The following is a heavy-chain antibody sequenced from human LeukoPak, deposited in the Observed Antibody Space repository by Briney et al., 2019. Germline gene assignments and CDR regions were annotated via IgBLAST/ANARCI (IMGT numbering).Heavy chain of an antibody. Sequence: SDTLSLTYTVSHVSITSGHHWGWIRQPPDKGLEWIASIFHSGSTYYNPSIKSRVTISVDTSNNQFSLNLNSVTAADTAVYYCARGGGVVVLDDAFDIWGQGTVVTVSS. J-gene: IGHJ3*02. CDR2: IFHSGST. D-gene: IGHD3-10*01. V-gene: IGHV4-38-2*02. CDR1: HVSITSGHH. CDR3: ARGGGVVVLDDAFDI.